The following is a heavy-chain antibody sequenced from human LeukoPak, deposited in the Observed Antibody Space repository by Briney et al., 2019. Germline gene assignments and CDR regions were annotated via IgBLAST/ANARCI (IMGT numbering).Heavy chain of an antibody. Sequence: ASVKVSCKASGYTFTGHYMHWVRQAPGQGLEWMGWINPNSGGTNYAQKFQGRVTMTRDTSISTAYMELSRLRSDDTAVYYCARAYIDYSKSFDYWGQGTLVTVSS. J-gene: IGHJ4*02. V-gene: IGHV1-2*02. D-gene: IGHD4-11*01. CDR2: INPNSGGT. CDR1: GYTFTGHY. CDR3: ARAYIDYSKSFDY.